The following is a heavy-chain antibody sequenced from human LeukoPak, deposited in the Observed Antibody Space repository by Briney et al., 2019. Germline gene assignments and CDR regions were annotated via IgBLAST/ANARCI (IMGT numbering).Heavy chain of an antibody. J-gene: IGHJ4*02. CDR2: ISSSSSII. CDR1: GFNFNTYS. V-gene: IGHV3-48*04. CDR3: ARDFTMIVDYFDY. Sequence: PGGSLRLSCAASGFNFNTYSMNWVRQAPGKGLESVSYISSSSSIIYYADSVKGRFTTSRDNAKNSLYLQMNSLRAEDTAVYYCARDFTMIVDYFDYWGQGTLVTVSS. D-gene: IGHD3-22*01.